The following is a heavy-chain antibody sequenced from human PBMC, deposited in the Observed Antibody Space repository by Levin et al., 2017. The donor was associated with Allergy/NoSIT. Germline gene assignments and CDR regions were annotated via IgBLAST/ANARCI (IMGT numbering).Heavy chain of an antibody. J-gene: IGHJ4*02. D-gene: IGHD4-17*01. CDR1: GFTFSSYA. CDR3: ARRFGDYSGSDY. Sequence: PGGSLRLSCAASGFTFSSYAMHWVRQAPGKGLEYVSAISGSGGNTYYANSVKGRFTISRDNSKNTLYLQMGSLRAEDMAVYYCARRFGDYSGSDYWGQGTLVTVSS. CDR2: ISGSGGNT. V-gene: IGHV3-64*01.